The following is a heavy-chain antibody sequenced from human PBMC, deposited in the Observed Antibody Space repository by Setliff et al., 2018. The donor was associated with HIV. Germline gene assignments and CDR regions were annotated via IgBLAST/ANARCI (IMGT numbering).Heavy chain of an antibody. V-gene: IGHV1-8*01. J-gene: IGHJ4*02. CDR1: GYTFSNYD. CDR3: ARSHYGSGKSDSDY. CDR2: MNPNSGNT. D-gene: IGHD3-10*01. Sequence: ASVKVSCKASGYTFSNYDINWVRQATGQGLEWVGWMNPNSGNTGYAQKFQGRVTMTRDTSTSTVYMELSSLRSEDTAVYYCARSHYGSGKSDSDYWGQGTLVTVSS.